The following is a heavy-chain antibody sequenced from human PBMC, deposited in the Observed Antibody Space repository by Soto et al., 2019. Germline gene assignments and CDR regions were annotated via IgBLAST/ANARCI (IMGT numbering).Heavy chain of an antibody. CDR1: GGTFSTAT. V-gene: IGHV1-69*12. Sequence: QVQVVQSGAEMKKPGSSVKVSCKTSGGTFSTATISWVRQAPGQGLEWMGGIMPIFRTADYAQKFQGRVTITADESATTAYLELGSLRCEDTAVYNCARDKGRTQSGGNYYYSMDVWGQGTTVTVTS. J-gene: IGHJ6*02. CDR3: ARDKGRTQSGGNYYYSMDV. CDR2: IMPIFRTA.